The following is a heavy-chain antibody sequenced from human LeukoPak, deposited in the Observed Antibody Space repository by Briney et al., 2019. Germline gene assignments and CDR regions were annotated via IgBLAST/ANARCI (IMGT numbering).Heavy chain of an antibody. CDR1: GGSISTSSYY. CDR2: IYYSGNT. J-gene: IGHJ5*02. CDR3: ARPRSLAAPSSWFDP. V-gene: IGHV4-39*01. Sequence: PSETLSLTCSVSGGSISTSSYYWAWIRQPPGKGLEWIGSIYYSGNTYYNSSLESRVTISVDASDKRFSLELTSVTAADTAVYYCARPRSLAAPSSWFDPWGQGTLVIVSS. D-gene: IGHD3-10*01.